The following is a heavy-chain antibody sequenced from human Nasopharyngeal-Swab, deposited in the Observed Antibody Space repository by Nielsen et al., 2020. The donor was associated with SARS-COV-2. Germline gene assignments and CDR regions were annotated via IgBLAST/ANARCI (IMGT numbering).Heavy chain of an antibody. Sequence: VRQAPGKGLEWGGRIKSKTDGGTTDYAAPVKGRFTISRDDSKNTLYLQMNSLKTEDTAVYYCTTAGCSSTSCYYYYYYGMDVWGQGTTVTVSS. D-gene: IGHD2-2*01. CDR2: IKSKTDGGTT. CDR3: TTAGCSSTSCYYYYYYGMDV. J-gene: IGHJ6*02. V-gene: IGHV3-15*01.